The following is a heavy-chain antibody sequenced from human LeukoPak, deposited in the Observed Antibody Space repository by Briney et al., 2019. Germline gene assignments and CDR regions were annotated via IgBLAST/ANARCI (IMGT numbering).Heavy chain of an antibody. CDR1: SYIFSDAW. J-gene: IGHJ3*02. V-gene: IGHV3-48*02. D-gene: IGHD2-15*01. CDR2: ISSSTTTI. CDR3: AKDAAFSAFNM. Sequence: GSLRLSCAASSYIFSDAWMNWVRPAPGKGLEWVSSISSSTTTIYYADSVKGRFTISRDNAKNSLYLQMNSLRDEDTAVYYCAKDAAFSAFNMWGQGTMVTVSS.